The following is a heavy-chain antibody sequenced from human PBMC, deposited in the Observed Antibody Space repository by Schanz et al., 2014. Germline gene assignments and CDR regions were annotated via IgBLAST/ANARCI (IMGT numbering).Heavy chain of an antibody. CDR1: GFTLSSYG. CDR3: VRDILHRVYDSGSP. CDR2: IGTSGGT. D-gene: IGHD3-10*01. Sequence: EVQLLESGGGLVQPGGSLRLSCAASGFTLSSYGMHWVRQAPGKGLEWVSTIGTSGGTNYAESVKGRFTISRDNAKNSLFLHMNSLRAEDTAVYYCVRDILHRVYDSGSPWGQGTLVTVSS. J-gene: IGHJ5*02. V-gene: IGHV3-48*04.